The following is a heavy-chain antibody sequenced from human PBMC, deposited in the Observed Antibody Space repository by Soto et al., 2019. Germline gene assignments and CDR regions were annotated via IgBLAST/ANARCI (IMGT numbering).Heavy chain of an antibody. V-gene: IGHV1-18*04. J-gene: IGHJ4*02. CDR1: GYTFTTYG. D-gene: IGHD6-6*01. CDR2: ISAYDGST. Sequence: QIPLMQSGAEVKKPGASVRVSCKASGYTFTTYGITWVRQAPGQGLEWMGWISAYDGSTNYAQKFQGRVSMTTDSSTSTAYMDLRSLRSDDTAVYYCARDPASAYSTSSFDCWCQGTLVTVSS. CDR3: ARDPASAYSTSSFDC.